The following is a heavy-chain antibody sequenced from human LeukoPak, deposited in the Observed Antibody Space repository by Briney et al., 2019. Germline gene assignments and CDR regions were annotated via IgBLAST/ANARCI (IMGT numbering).Heavy chain of an antibody. D-gene: IGHD3-3*01. CDR1: GYTFTGYY. CDR2: INPNSGGT. V-gene: IGHV1-2*02. CDR3: ARGLGHYDFWSGYYKGVGLGYYYYYYGMDV. J-gene: IGHJ6*02. Sequence: GASVKVSCRASGYTFTGYYMHWVRQAPGQGLEWMGWINPNSGGTNYAQKFQGRVTMTRDTSISTAYMELSSLRSEDTAVYYCARGLGHYDFWSGYYKGVGLGYYYYYYGMDVWGQGTTVTVSS.